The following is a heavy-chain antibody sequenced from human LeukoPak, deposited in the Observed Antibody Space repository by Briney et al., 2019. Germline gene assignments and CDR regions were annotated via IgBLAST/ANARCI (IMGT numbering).Heavy chain of an antibody. CDR1: GGSFNGYY. CDR2: INHSGST. D-gene: IGHD3-22*01. Sequence: SETLSLTCAVYGGSFNGYYWSWIRQPPGKGLEWIGEINHSGSTNYSPSLKSRVTLSVDTSKNQFSLRLSSVTAADTAVYYCARALKDDSSGSSDYWGQGTLVTVSS. CDR3: ARALKDDSSGSSDY. J-gene: IGHJ4*02. V-gene: IGHV4-34*01.